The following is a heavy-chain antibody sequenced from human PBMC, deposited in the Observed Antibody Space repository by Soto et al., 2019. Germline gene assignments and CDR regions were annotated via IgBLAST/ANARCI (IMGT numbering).Heavy chain of an antibody. V-gene: IGHV1-3*01. J-gene: IGHJ4*02. CDR2: INACNGNT. CDR3: ARDPNSYGSGSYYSLAN. CDR1: GYTFTSYA. D-gene: IGHD3-10*01. Sequence: QVQLVQSGAEVKKPGASVKVSCKASGYTFTSYAMHWVRQAPGQRLEWMGWINACNGNTKYSQKFQGRVTITRDTSASTADMELSSLRSEDTAVYYCARDPNSYGSGSYYSLANWGQGTLVPVSS.